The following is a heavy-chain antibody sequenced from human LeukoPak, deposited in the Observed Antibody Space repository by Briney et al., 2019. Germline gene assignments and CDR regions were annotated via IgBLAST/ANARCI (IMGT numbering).Heavy chain of an antibody. Sequence: GGSLRLSCAASGFTFSSYAMSWVRQAPGKGLEWVSAISGSGGSTYYADSVKGRFTISRDNSKNTLYLQMNSLRAEDTAVYYCAKDTYYYDSSGYTEFGYWGQGTLVTVSS. CDR2: ISGSGGST. D-gene: IGHD3-22*01. CDR1: GFTFSSYA. J-gene: IGHJ4*02. CDR3: AKDTYYYDSSGYTEFGY. V-gene: IGHV3-23*01.